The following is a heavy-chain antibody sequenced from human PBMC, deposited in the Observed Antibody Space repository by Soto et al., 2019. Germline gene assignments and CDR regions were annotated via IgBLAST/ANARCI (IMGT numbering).Heavy chain of an antibody. V-gene: IGHV4-31*03. J-gene: IGHJ4*02. CDR1: GGSISSGGYY. D-gene: IGHD5-18*01. CDR3: ARDGGYSYVRGYYFDY. Sequence: PSETLSLTCTVSGGSISSGGYYWSWIRQHPGKGLEWIGYIYYSGSTYYNPSLKSRVTISVDTSKNQFSLKLSSVTAADTAVYYCARDGGYSYVRGYYFDYWGQGTLVTVSS. CDR2: IYYSGST.